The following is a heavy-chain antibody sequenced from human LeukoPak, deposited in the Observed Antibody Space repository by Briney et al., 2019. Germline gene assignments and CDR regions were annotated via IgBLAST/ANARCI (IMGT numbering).Heavy chain of an antibody. D-gene: IGHD2-2*01. V-gene: IGHV5-51*01. CDR3: ARRPYCSSTSCYSDDWYFDL. Sequence: GESLKISCKGSGNSFTTYWIGWVRQMPGKGLEWMGIIYPGDSDTRYSPSFQGQVTISADKSISTAYLQWSSLKASDTAMYYCARRPYCSSTSCYSDDWYFDLWGRGTLVTVSS. J-gene: IGHJ2*01. CDR2: IYPGDSDT. CDR1: GNSFTTYW.